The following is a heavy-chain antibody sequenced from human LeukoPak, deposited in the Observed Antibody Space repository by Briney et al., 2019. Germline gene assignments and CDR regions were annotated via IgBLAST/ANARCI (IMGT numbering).Heavy chain of an antibody. CDR2: VSASGDNT. V-gene: IGHV3-23*01. CDR1: GFRFSGFA. Sequence: GGSLRLSCTASGFRFSGFAMNWVRQAPGKGLEWVSAVSASGDNTYYADSVEGRFIIARNNAKNTLYLEMSSLRAEDTAVYYCGKGGERWELLEYWGQGTLVTVSS. D-gene: IGHD1-26*01. J-gene: IGHJ4*02. CDR3: GKGGERWELLEY.